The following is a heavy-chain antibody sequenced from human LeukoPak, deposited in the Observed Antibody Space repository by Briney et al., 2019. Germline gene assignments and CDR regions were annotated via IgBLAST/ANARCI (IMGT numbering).Heavy chain of an antibody. CDR2: IYYSGST. Sequence: SETLSLICTVSGGSISSYYWSWIRQPPGKGLEWIGYIYYSGSTNYNPSLKSRVTISVDTSKNQFSLKLSSVTAADTAVYYCARGIQLWSNWFDPWGQGTLVTVSS. V-gene: IGHV4-59*01. CDR3: ARGIQLWSNWFDP. D-gene: IGHD5-18*01. CDR1: GGSISSYY. J-gene: IGHJ5*02.